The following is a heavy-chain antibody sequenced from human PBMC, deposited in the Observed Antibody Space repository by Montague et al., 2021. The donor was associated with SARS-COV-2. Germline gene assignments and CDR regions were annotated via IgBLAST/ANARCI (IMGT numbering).Heavy chain of an antibody. D-gene: IGHD2-15*01. CDR3: ARGSGHYYNPFDN. J-gene: IGHJ4*02. CDR2: IHINGDS. CDR1: GGSISTYP. V-gene: IGHV4-4*07. Sequence: SETLSLTCTVSGGSISTYPWSWIRQPAGTALEWIGRIHINGDSTYNPSLKSRVTMSVATSKNQFPLTLTSVTAADTAMYYCARGSGHYYNPFDNWGQGNLVTVSS.